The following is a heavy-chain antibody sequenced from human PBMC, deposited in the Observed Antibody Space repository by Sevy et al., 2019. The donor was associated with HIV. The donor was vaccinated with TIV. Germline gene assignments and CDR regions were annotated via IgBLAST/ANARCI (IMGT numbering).Heavy chain of an antibody. V-gene: IGHV4-39*01. CDR1: GDSISSSSYF. Sequence: SETLSLACTVSGDSISSSSYFWGWIRQPPGKGLEWIGTGYFSGSTYYNVSLKSRVTISVDTSKSQFSLRLSSVTAADTAVYYYARHHCSVSACYLFDYWVQGILVTVSS. J-gene: IGHJ4*02. CDR3: ARHHCSVSACYLFDY. CDR2: GYFSGST. D-gene: IGHD2-15*01.